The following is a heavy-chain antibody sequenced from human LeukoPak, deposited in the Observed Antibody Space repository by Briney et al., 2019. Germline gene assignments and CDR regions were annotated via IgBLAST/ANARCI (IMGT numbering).Heavy chain of an antibody. D-gene: IGHD2-21*02. J-gene: IGHJ4*02. Sequence: RGSLRLSCAASGFTFSSYAMSWVRQAPGKGLEWVSAISGSGGSTYYADSVKGRFTISRDNAKNSLYLQMNSLRADDTAVHYCARDCGGDCYSHYFDYWGQGTLVTVSS. V-gene: IGHV3-23*01. CDR1: GFTFSSYA. CDR3: ARDCGGDCYSHYFDY. CDR2: ISGSGGST.